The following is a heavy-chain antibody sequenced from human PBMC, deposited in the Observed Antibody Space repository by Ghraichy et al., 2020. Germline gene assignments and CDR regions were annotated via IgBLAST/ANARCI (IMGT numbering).Heavy chain of an antibody. CDR2: IYYSGST. CDR3: ARGYYGRYSYYFDY. V-gene: IGHV4-39*01. J-gene: IGHJ4*02. CDR1: GGSISSSSYY. Sequence: SETLSLTCTVSGGSISSSSYYWGWIRQPPGKGLEWIGSIYYSGSTYYNPSLKSRVTISVDTSKNQFSLKLSSVTAADTAVYYCARGYYGRYSYYFDYWGQGTLVTVSS. D-gene: IGHD5-18*01.